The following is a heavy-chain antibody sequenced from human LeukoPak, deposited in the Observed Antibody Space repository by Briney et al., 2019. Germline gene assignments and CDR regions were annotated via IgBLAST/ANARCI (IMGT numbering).Heavy chain of an antibody. Sequence: AGGSLRLSCVAPGLTFSSYSMNWVRQAPGKGLEWISYISSSSSTIYYADSVKGRFTISRDNAKNSLYLQMNSLRAEDTAVYYCASGKGHDFWSGYLSWFDPWGQGTLVTVSS. CDR3: ASGKGHDFWSGYLSWFDP. CDR1: GLTFSSYS. V-gene: IGHV3-48*04. D-gene: IGHD3-3*01. CDR2: ISSSSSTI. J-gene: IGHJ5*02.